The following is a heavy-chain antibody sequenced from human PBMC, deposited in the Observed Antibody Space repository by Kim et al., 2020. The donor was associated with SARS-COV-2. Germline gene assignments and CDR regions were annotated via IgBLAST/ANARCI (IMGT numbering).Heavy chain of an antibody. D-gene: IGHD3-10*01. Sequence: VTGMSVRVGSTYYTDPGKGLFTISRDNSKNILYLQMNSLRGVETAVDFCAKSTRTMMRGVILAPVFDYWGQGTLVTVSS. V-gene: IGHV3-23*01. J-gene: IGHJ4*02. CDR2: MSVRVGST. CDR3: AKSTRTMMRGVILAPVFDY.